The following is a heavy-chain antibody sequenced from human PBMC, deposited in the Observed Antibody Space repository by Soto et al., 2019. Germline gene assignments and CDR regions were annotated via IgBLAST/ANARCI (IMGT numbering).Heavy chain of an antibody. V-gene: IGHV3-48*01. J-gene: IGHJ4*02. CDR2: ITSSGTTV. Sequence: PGGSLRLSCAASGFTFSSYSLNWVRQAPGKGLEWVSYITSSGTTVYYADSVRGRFTISRDNAKNSLYLQMNSLRPEDTALYYCVRSKGGYSYGTPFDYWGQGTLVTVSS. CDR3: VRSKGGYSYGTPFDY. CDR1: GFTFSSYS. D-gene: IGHD5-18*01.